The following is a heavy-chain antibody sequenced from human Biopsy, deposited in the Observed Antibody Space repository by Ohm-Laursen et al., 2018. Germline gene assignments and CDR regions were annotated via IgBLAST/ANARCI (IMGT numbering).Heavy chain of an antibody. CDR3: ARADMVTTIVDY. J-gene: IGHJ4*02. Sequence: TLSLTCTVSGDSISSGGNYWSWIRQFPGKGLEWIAYIYHTGSTYYNPSLKSRLSIAIDTSKNQFSVSLRSVTAADMAVYYCARADMVTTIVDYWGQGTLVTVSS. D-gene: IGHD5-12*01. V-gene: IGHV4-31*03. CDR2: IYHTGST. CDR1: GDSISSGGNY.